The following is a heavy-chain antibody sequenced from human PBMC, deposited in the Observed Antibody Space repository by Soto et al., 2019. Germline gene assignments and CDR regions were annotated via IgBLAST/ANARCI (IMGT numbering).Heavy chain of an antibody. CDR3: ARAAPRYCSGGSCYYGRYY. CDR1: GGSFSGYY. D-gene: IGHD2-15*01. J-gene: IGHJ4*02. V-gene: IGHV4-34*01. CDR2: INHSGST. Sequence: SETLSLTCAVYGGSFSGYYWSWIRQPPGKGLEWIGEINHSGSTNYNPSLKSRVTISVDTSKNQFSLKLSSVTAADTAVYYCARAAPRYCSGGSCYYGRYYWGQGTLVAVS.